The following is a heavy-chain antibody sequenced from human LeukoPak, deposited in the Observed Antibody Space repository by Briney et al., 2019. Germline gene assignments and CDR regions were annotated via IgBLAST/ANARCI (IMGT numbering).Heavy chain of an antibody. Sequence: PSETLSLTCAVYGGSFGGYYWSWIRQPPGKGLEWIGEINHSGSTNYNPSLKSRVTISVDTSKNQFSLKLSSVTAADTAVYYCARGRSNFWSGPYYMDVWGKGTTVTVSS. V-gene: IGHV4-34*01. CDR1: GGSFGGYY. CDR3: ARGRSNFWSGPYYMDV. J-gene: IGHJ6*03. D-gene: IGHD3-3*01. CDR2: INHSGST.